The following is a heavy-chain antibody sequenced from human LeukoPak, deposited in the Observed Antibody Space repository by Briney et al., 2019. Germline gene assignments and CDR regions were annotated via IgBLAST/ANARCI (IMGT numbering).Heavy chain of an antibody. V-gene: IGHV1-2*02. Sequence: ASVKVSCKASGYTFTGYYMHWVRQAPGQGLEWMGWINPNSGGTNYAQKFQGRVTMTRDRSISTAYMELSRLTSDDTAVYYCARASFWESPINWFAPWGQGTLVTVSS. D-gene: IGHD3-16*01. CDR2: INPNSGGT. J-gene: IGHJ5*02. CDR1: GYTFTGYY. CDR3: ARASFWESPINWFAP.